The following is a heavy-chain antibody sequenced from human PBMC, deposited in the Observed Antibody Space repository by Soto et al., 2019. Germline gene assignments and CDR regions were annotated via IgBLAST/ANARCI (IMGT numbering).Heavy chain of an antibody. CDR2: IYNSGST. CDR1: GGSITSGGYF. V-gene: IGHV4-31*03. J-gene: IGHJ6*02. CDR3: ARLTYYDGGGTGAYYYYVLDV. Sequence: QVQLQESGPGLVKPSQTLSFTCTVSGGSITSGGYFWSWIRQHPGRGLEWMGYIYNSGSTDYNPSLQSRVIISVDTSKNQFSLKLSSVTAADTAVYYCARLTYYDGGGTGAYYYYVLDVWGQGTTVTVSS. D-gene: IGHD3-22*01.